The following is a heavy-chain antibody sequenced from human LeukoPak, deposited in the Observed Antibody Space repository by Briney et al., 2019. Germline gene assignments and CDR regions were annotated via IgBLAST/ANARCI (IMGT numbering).Heavy chain of an antibody. D-gene: IGHD3-22*01. V-gene: IGHV4-4*07. CDR1: GGSISSYY. Sequence: SETLSLTCTVSGGSISSYYWSWIRRPAGKGLEWIGRIYTSGSTNYNPSLKSRVTMSVDTSKNQFSLKLSSVTAADTAVYYCARSTGGVVIGPFDYWGQGTLVTVSS. CDR2: IYTSGST. CDR3: ARSTGGVVIGPFDY. J-gene: IGHJ4*02.